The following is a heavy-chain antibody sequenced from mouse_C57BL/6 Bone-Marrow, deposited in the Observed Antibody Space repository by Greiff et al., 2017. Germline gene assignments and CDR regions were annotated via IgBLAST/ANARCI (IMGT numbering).Heavy chain of an antibody. V-gene: IGHV1-15*01. Sequence: QVQLQQSGAELVRPGASVTLSCKASGYTFTDYEMHWVKQTPVHGLEWIGAIDPETGGTAYNQKFKGKAILTADKSSSTAYMELRSLTSEDSAVYYCTREEDGVTTDYYAMDDWGQGTSVTVSS. D-gene: IGHD2-2*01. CDR3: TREEDGVTTDYYAMDD. J-gene: IGHJ4*01. CDR2: IDPETGGT. CDR1: GYTFTDYE.